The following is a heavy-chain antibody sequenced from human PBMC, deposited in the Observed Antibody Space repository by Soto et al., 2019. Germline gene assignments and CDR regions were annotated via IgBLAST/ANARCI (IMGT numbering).Heavy chain of an antibody. J-gene: IGHJ4*02. Sequence: PGGSLRLSCAASGFTFSSYAMSWVRQAPGKGLEWVSAISGSGGSTYYADSVKCRFTISRDNSKNTLYLQMNSLRAEDTAVYYCATSLIYSSIWYGSGGRPGSTYFDYWGQGTLVTVS. V-gene: IGHV3-23*01. CDR1: GFTFSSYA. D-gene: IGHD6-13*01. CDR3: ATSLIYSSIWYGSGGRPGSTYFDY. CDR2: ISGSGGST.